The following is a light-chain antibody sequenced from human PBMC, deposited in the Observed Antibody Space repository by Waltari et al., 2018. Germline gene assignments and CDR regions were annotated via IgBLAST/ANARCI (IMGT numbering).Light chain of an antibody. V-gene: IGLV2-8*01. CDR3: SSSATGGSYFV. CDR2: EDS. J-gene: IGLJ1*01. Sequence: QSALTQPPSASGSPGQSVTISCTGTSSDVGGDNFVSRYQQYPGKAPKPLIAEDSKRPSGVPNRFSGSKSGNTASLTVSGLQAEDEADYYCSSSATGGSYFVFGTGTRVTVL. CDR1: SSDVGGDNF.